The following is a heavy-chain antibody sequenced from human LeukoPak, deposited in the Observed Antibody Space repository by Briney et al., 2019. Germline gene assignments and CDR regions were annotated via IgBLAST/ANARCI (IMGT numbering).Heavy chain of an antibody. CDR3: ARDHGEYYDFWSGYYVDAFDI. CDR2: ISGSGTYT. D-gene: IGHD3-3*01. J-gene: IGHJ3*02. V-gene: IGHV3-21*01. CDR1: GFTFSSYS. Sequence: GGSLRLSCAASGFTFSSYSINWVRQAPGKGLEWVSSISGSGTYTYYADSVKGRFTISRDNAKNSLYLQMNSLRAEDTAVYYCARDHGEYYDFWSGYYVDAFDIWGQGTMVTVSS.